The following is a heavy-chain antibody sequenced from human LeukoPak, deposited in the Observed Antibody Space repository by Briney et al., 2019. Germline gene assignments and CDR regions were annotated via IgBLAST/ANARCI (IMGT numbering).Heavy chain of an antibody. CDR2: IYYSGSA. CDR1: GASISTYY. CDR3: ASGMGGGNGW. J-gene: IGHJ1*01. Sequence: SETLSLTSTVSGASISTYYWSWIRQPPGKGLEWIGYIYYSGSASYNPSLKSRVTISVDTSKNQFSLKLSSVTAADTAVYYCASGMGGGNGWWGQGTLVTVSS. D-gene: IGHD1-26*01. V-gene: IGHV4-59*01.